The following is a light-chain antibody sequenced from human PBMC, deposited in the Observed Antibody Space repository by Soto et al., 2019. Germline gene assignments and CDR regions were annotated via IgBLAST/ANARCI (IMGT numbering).Light chain of an antibody. CDR1: QSISDF. Sequence: DIQMTQSPSTLSASVGDRVTITCRASQSISDFLNWYQQKPGKAPKLLIYAASTLQSGVPSRFSGSGSGTDFTLTISSVQPEDFAAYYCQQGYSIPRTFGQGTTGDIK. V-gene: IGKV1-39*01. CDR2: AAS. J-gene: IGKJ1*01. CDR3: QQGYSIPRT.